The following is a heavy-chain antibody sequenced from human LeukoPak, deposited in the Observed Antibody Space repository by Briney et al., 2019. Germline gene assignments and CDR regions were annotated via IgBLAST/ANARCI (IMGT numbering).Heavy chain of an antibody. Sequence: ASVKVSCKASGYTFTSHYINWVRQAPGQGLEWMGIINPSGGSTTYAQKFQGRVTMTRDTSTSTVYMELSSLRSEDTAVYYCAAERWLLRQPDAFDIWGQGTMVTVSS. D-gene: IGHD3-22*01. CDR3: AAERWLLRQPDAFDI. J-gene: IGHJ3*02. CDR2: INPSGGST. CDR1: GYTFTSHY. V-gene: IGHV1-46*01.